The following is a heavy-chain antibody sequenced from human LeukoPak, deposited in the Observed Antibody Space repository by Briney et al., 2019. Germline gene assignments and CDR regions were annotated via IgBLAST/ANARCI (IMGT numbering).Heavy chain of an antibody. D-gene: IGHD2-8*02. Sequence: GGSLRLSCAASKFSLSSYWMHWVRQAPGKGLVWVSRINSDGSRTNYADSVKGRFTISRDNAKNTLYLQMSSLRAEDTAVYYCARVLTGSWDWFDPWGQGTLVTVSS. CDR2: INSDGSRT. J-gene: IGHJ5*02. CDR3: ARVLTGSWDWFDP. V-gene: IGHV3-74*01. CDR1: KFSLSSYW.